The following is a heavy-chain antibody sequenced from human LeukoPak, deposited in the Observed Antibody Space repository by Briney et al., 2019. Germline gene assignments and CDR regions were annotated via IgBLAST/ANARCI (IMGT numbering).Heavy chain of an antibody. J-gene: IGHJ4*02. CDR2: ISGSGRST. V-gene: IGHV3-23*01. CDR3: AKLGIVVVPAASFDY. D-gene: IGHD2-2*01. Sequence: GGSLRLSCAASGFTFSNYAVNWVRESPGQGLEWVSGISGSGRSTSYADSVKGRFTISRDNSKNTLYLQMNSLRAEDTAVYYCAKLGIVVVPAASFDYWGQGTLVTVSS. CDR1: GFTFSNYA.